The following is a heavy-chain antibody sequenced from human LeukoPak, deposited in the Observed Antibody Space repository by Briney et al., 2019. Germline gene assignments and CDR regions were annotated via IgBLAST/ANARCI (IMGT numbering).Heavy chain of an antibody. V-gene: IGHV4-59*01. Sequence: SETLSLTCTVSGGSISSYYWSWIRQPTGNGLEWIGYIYYSGSTNYNPSLKSRVTISVDTSKNQFSLKLSSVTAANTAVSYCARGRGSGTNAFDIWGQGTRVTVSS. CDR1: GGSISSYY. J-gene: IGHJ3*02. D-gene: IGHD1/OR15-1a*01. CDR3: ARGRGSGTNAFDI. CDR2: IYYSGST.